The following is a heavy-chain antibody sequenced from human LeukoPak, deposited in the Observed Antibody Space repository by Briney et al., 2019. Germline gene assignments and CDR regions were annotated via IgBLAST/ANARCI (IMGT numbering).Heavy chain of an antibody. D-gene: IGHD3-10*01. CDR1: GGSISSYY. CDR3: ARSLSGSTTPFFDY. Sequence: PSETLSLTCTVSGGSISSYYWSWIRQPPGKGLEWIGYIYYSGSTNYNPSLKSRVTISVDTSKNQFSLKVSSVTAADTAVYYCARSLSGSTTPFFDYWGQGTLVTVSS. CDR2: IYYSGST. J-gene: IGHJ4*02. V-gene: IGHV4-59*01.